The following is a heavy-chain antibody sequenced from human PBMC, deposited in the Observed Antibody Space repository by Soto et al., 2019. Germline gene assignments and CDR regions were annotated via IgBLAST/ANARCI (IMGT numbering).Heavy chain of an antibody. D-gene: IGHD3-16*01. CDR1: AGSLSNYY. J-gene: IGHJ4*02. CDR2: IYHTGST. Sequence: KASETLSLTCSVSAGSLSNYYWTWIRQSPGKGLEWIGEIYHTGSTKYNPSLKSRAAISVDMSKNQFSLTLSSVTPADTAVYYCSRGGRVSGLYFLYYFDLWGQGTLVTVSS. V-gene: IGHV4-59*01. CDR3: SRGGRVSGLYFLYYFDL.